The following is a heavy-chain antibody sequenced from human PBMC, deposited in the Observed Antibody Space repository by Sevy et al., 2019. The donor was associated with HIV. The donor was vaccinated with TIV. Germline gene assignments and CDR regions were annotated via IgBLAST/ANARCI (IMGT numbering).Heavy chain of an antibody. CDR2: IYYSGST. Sequence: SETLSLTCTVSGGSISSGDYYWSWIRQPPGKGLEWIGYIYYSGSTYYNPSLKSRVTISVDTSKNQFSLKLSSVTAADTAVYYCARGGTGTLQGDYYYGMDVWGQGTTVTVSS. J-gene: IGHJ6*02. CDR3: ARGGTGTLQGDYYYGMDV. V-gene: IGHV4-30-4*01. D-gene: IGHD1-1*01. CDR1: GGSISSGDYY.